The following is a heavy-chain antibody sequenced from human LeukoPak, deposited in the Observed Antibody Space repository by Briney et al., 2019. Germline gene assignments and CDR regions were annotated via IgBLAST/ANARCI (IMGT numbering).Heavy chain of an antibody. V-gene: IGHV1-24*01. Sequence: ASVKVSCKVSGYTLTELSMHWVRQAPGKGLGWMGGFDPEDGETIYAQKFQGRVTMTEDTSTDTAYMELSSLRSEDTAVYYCATVVTASGYFDYWGQGTLVTVSS. J-gene: IGHJ4*02. CDR3: ATVVTASGYFDY. CDR1: GYTLTELS. CDR2: FDPEDGET. D-gene: IGHD2-2*01.